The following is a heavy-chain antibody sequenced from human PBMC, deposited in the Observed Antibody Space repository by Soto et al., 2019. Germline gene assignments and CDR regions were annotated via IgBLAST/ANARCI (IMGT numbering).Heavy chain of an antibody. J-gene: IGHJ4*02. CDR2: INTSGSS. V-gene: IGHV4-4*07. Sequence: SETLSLTCIVSGGSFSSNYWSWVRRPAGKGLEWIGRINTSGSSSYNPSLKSRVTMSVDTSKNQFSLNLNSVTAADTAIYYCARDWSYWGRGXLVTVSS. CDR3: ARDWSY. CDR1: GGSFSSNY.